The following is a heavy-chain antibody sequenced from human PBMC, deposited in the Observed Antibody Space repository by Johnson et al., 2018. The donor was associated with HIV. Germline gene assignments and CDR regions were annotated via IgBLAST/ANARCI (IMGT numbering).Heavy chain of an antibody. CDR1: GFTVSSNY. Sequence: VQLVESGGGLVQPGGSLRLSCAVSGFTVSSNYMNWVRQAPGKGLPWISAISARGASAFYADSVTGRFTMSRDKSQDTLYLQMNSLAVEDTAIYLCAKGEPRLYAFGFWGVGTLVTVSS. D-gene: IGHD1-14*01. CDR2: ISARGASA. J-gene: IGHJ3*01. CDR3: AKGEPRLYAFGF. V-gene: IGHV3-23*04.